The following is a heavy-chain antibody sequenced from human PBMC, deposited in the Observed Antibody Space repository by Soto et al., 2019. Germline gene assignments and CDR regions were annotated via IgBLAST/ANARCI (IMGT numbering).Heavy chain of an antibody. CDR2: SSGSGDSI. D-gene: IGHD7-27*01. J-gene: IGHJ4*02. V-gene: IGHV3-23*01. CDR1: GFTFSNYA. Sequence: EVQVLESGGDLVQPGGSLRLSCAASGFTFSNYAMTWVRQAPGKGLEWVSTSSGSGDSIYYADSVKGRFTISRDNSKNTVYLQMNSLRADDWAVYYCSTGRQMGYWGQGTLVIVSS. CDR3: STGRQMGY.